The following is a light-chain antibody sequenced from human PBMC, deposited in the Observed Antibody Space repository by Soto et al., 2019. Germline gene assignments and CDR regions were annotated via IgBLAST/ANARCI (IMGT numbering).Light chain of an antibody. Sequence: QLVLTQSPSASASLGASVKVTCTLSRGHSSYAIAWHQQQPEKGPRSLMKLNSDGSHSKGDGVPDRFSGSSSGAERYLTISSLQSEDEADYYCQTWGTGTVGFGGGTKLTVL. CDR3: QTWGTGTVG. V-gene: IGLV4-69*01. CDR2: LNSDGSH. CDR1: RGHSSYA. J-gene: IGLJ2*01.